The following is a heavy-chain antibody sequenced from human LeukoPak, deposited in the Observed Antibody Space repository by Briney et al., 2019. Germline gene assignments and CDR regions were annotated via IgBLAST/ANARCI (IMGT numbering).Heavy chain of an antibody. V-gene: IGHV4-59*08. D-gene: IGHD1-7*01. CDR2: IYYSGST. J-gene: IGHJ3*01. Sequence: SETLSLTCTVSGGSISSYYWSWIRQPPGKGLEWIGYIYYSGSTNYNPSLKSRVTISVDTSKNQFSLKLSSVTAADTAVYYCARGVKWNLLQFDLWGQGTMVTVS. CDR1: GGSISSYY. CDR3: ARGVKWNLLQFDL.